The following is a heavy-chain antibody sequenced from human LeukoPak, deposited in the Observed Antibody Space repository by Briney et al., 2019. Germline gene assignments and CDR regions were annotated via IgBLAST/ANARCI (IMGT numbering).Heavy chain of an antibody. D-gene: IGHD3-9*01. J-gene: IGHJ6*03. CDR3: AKLNFDGWRYYYYYYYTDV. CDR2: ISGSGGST. V-gene: IGHV3-23*01. Sequence: PGGSLRLSCAASGFTFSSYGMSWVRQAPGKGLEWVSAISGSGGSTYYADSVKGRFTISRDNSKNTLYLQMNSLRAEDTAVYYCAKLNFDGWRYYYYYYYTDVWGKGTTVTVSS. CDR1: GFTFSSYG.